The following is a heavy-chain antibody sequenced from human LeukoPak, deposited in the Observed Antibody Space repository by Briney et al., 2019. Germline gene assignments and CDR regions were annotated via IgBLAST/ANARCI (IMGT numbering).Heavy chain of an antibody. CDR3: AKEHEVSYDSSGYNDY. V-gene: IGHV3-30*18. Sequence: QPGRSLRLSCAASGSTFSSYGMHWVRQAPGKGLEWVAVISYDGSNKYYADSVKGRFTISRDNSKNTLYLQMNSLRAEDTAVYYCAKEHEVSYDSSGYNDYWGQGTLVTVSS. CDR2: ISYDGSNK. D-gene: IGHD3-22*01. J-gene: IGHJ4*02. CDR1: GSTFSSYG.